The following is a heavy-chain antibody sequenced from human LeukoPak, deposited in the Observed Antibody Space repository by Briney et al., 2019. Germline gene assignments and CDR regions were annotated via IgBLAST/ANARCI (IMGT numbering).Heavy chain of an antibody. D-gene: IGHD1-1*01. CDR1: GFTFSSYW. V-gene: IGHV3-7*03. J-gene: IGHJ4*02. Sequence: PGGSLRLSCAASGFTFSSYWMNWARQAPGKGLEWVASINHNGNVNYYVDSVKGRFTISRDNAKNSLYLQMNSLRAEDTALYYCAKAPLRTPYNPHTDYWGQGTLVTVSS. CDR3: AKAPLRTPYNPHTDY. CDR2: INHNGNVN.